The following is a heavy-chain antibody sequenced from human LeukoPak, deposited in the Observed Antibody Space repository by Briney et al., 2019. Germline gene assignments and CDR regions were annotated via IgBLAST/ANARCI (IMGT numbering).Heavy chain of an antibody. Sequence: PSETLSLTCTVSGGSISSSSYYWGWIRQPPGKGLEWIGSIYYGGSTYYNPSLKSRVTISVDTSKNQFSLKLSSVTAADTAVYYCARRNYGDFDYWGQGTLVTVSS. CDR3: ARRNYGDFDY. J-gene: IGHJ4*02. D-gene: IGHD4-17*01. V-gene: IGHV4-39*01. CDR2: IYYGGST. CDR1: GGSISSSSYY.